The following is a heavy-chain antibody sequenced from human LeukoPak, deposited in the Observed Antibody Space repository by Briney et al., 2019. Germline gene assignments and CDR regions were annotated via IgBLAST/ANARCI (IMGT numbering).Heavy chain of an antibody. Sequence: ASVKVSCKASGGTFSSYAISWVRQARGQGLEWMGEIIPVFGTANYAQKFQGRVTITADESTSTAYMELSSLRSEDTAVYYCARGYCSGGSCYSSYYYYMDVWGKGTTVTISS. CDR2: IIPVFGTA. CDR3: ARGYCSGGSCYSSYYYYMDV. V-gene: IGHV1-69*13. D-gene: IGHD2-15*01. CDR1: GGTFSSYA. J-gene: IGHJ6*03.